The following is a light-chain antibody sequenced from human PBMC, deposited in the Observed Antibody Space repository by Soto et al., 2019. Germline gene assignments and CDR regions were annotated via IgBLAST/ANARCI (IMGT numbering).Light chain of an antibody. CDR1: SSNIGAGYD. CDR3: QSYDSTLSGAV. Sequence: QLVLTQPPSVSGAPGQRVTISCTGSSSNIGAGYDVHWYQQLPGTAPKLLISGNNNRPSGVPDRFSGSKSGTSASLAIAGLQTEDEADYYCQSYDSTLSGAVFGGGTQLTVL. V-gene: IGLV1-40*01. CDR2: GNN. J-gene: IGLJ7*01.